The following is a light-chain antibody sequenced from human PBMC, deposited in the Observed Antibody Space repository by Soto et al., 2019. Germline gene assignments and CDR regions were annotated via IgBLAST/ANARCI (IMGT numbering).Light chain of an antibody. CDR1: QSVKTN. CDR2: GAS. J-gene: IGKJ4*01. V-gene: IGKV3-15*01. CDR3: QQNNDWPLT. Sequence: DIVMTQSPATLSVSPGDRATLSCRASQSVKTNLAWYQQKPGQAPRLLIFGASTRATDIPARFSGSGSGTEFTRTISSLQSEDFAVYYCQQNNDWPLTFGGGTKVEI.